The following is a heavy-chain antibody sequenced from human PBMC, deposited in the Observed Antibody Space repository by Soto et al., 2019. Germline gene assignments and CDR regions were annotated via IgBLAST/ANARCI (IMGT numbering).Heavy chain of an antibody. Sequence: GVSLRLSCAASGFTFSSYAMSWVRQSPGKGLEWVSAISGSGGSTYYADSVKGRFTISRDNSKNTLYLQMNSLRAEDTAVSYCANAPFGLFDYWGQGTLVTVSS. CDR1: GFTFSSYA. V-gene: IGHV3-23*01. J-gene: IGHJ4*02. CDR2: ISGSGGST. CDR3: ANAPFGLFDY. D-gene: IGHD3-10*01.